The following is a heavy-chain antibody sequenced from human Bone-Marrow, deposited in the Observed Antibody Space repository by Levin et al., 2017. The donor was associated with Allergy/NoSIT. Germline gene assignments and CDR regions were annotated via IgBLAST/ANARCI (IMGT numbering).Heavy chain of an antibody. CDR1: GGSISSYY. CDR2: IYYSGST. CDR3: ARGITIFGVVVNAYYYYGMDG. Sequence: SETLSLTCTVSGGSISSYYWSWIRQPPGKGLEWIGYIYYSGSTNYNPSLKSRVTISVDTSKNQFSLKLSSVTAADTAVYYCARGITIFGVVVNAYYYYGMDGWGQGTTVTVSS. J-gene: IGHJ6*02. D-gene: IGHD3-3*01. V-gene: IGHV4-59*01.